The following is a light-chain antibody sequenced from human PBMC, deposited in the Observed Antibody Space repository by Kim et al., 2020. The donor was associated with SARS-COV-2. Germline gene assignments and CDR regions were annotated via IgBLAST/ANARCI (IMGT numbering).Light chain of an antibody. Sequence: VVYSVSINCRTKQSNYSLLNWYQQKPGRAPKLLISAASNLQGGVPSRFSGSGSETDFPLPISRLQPEDFATYFCQQSYINPFTLGPGTKVDIK. CDR2: AAS. CDR3: QQSYINPFT. J-gene: IGKJ3*01. CDR1: QSNYSL. V-gene: IGKV1-39*01.